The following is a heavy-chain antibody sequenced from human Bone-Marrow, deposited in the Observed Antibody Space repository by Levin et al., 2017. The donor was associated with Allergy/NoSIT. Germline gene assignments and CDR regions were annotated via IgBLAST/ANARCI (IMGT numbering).Heavy chain of an antibody. D-gene: IGHD3-16*02. J-gene: IGHJ4*01. CDR1: GFTFDDYT. CDR2: ISWDIRTT. V-gene: IGHV3-43*01. CDR3: AKDAVRLGELSPFDQ. Sequence: QSGGSLRLSCAASGFTFDDYTMHWVRQAPGKSLEWVSLISWDIRTTYYADSVKGRFTISRDNSKNSLYLQMNRLGAEDTALYYCAKDAVRLGELSPFDQWGHGTLVTVSS.